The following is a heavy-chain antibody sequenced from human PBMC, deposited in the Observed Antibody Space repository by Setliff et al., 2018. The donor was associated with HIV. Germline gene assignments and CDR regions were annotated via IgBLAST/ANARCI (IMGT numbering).Heavy chain of an antibody. J-gene: IGHJ4*02. CDR1: GGSFSGHY. D-gene: IGHD3-3*01. Sequence: SETLFLTCAVYGGSFSGHYWSWIRQPPGKGLEWIGEINHSGISNFNPSLKSRVTIPIDTPRNQFSLKLSSVTAADTAVYYCARGGGFWSGQLDFWGQGTLVTVSS. V-gene: IGHV4-34*01. CDR2: INHSGIS. CDR3: ARGGGFWSGQLDF.